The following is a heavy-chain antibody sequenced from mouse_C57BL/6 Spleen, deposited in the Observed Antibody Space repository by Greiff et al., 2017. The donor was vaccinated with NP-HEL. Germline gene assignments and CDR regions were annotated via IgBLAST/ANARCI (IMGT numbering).Heavy chain of an antibody. D-gene: IGHD1-1*01. CDR3: ARDITTVVLDY. J-gene: IGHJ2*01. CDR1: GYTFTSYW. CDR2: IDPSDSYT. V-gene: IGHV1-69*01. Sequence: QVQLQQPGAELVMPGASVKLSCKASGYTFTSYWMHWVKQRPGQGLEWIGEIDPSDSYTNYNQKFKGKSTLTVDKSYSTAYMQLSSLTSEDSAVYYCARDITTVVLDYWGQGTTLTVAS.